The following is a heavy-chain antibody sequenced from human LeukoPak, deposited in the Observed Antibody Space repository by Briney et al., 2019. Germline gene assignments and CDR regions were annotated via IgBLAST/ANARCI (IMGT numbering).Heavy chain of an antibody. CDR3: ARGVRGITMVRGAPRWFDP. J-gene: IGHJ5*02. D-gene: IGHD3-10*01. CDR1: GGSFSGYY. Sequence: PSETLSLTCAVYGGSFSGYYWSWIRQPPGKGLEWIGEINHSGSTNYNPSLKSRVTISVDTSKNQFSLKLSSVTAADTAVYYCARGVRGITMVRGAPRWFDPWGQGTLVTVSS. V-gene: IGHV4-34*01. CDR2: INHSGST.